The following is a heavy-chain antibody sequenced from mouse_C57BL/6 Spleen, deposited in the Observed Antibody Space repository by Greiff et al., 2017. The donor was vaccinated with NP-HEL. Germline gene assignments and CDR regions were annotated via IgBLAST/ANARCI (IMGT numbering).Heavy chain of an antibody. J-gene: IGHJ3*01. CDR1: GYAFSSSW. D-gene: IGHD1-1*01. V-gene: IGHV1-82*01. CDR3: ARGLYYYGSSYVAY. Sequence: QVQLQQSGPELVKPGASVKISCKASGYAFSSSWMNWVKQRPGKGLEWIGRIYPGDGDTNYNGKFKGKATMTADKSSSTAYMQLSSLTSEDSAVYFCARGLYYYGSSYVAYWGQGTLVTVSA. CDR2: IYPGDGDT.